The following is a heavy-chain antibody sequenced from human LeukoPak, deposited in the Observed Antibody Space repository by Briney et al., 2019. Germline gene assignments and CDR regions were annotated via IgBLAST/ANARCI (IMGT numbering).Heavy chain of an antibody. J-gene: IGHJ4*02. V-gene: IGHV3-23*01. Sequence: GGSLRLSCAASGFTFTRNAMAWVRQAPGKGLEWVSAIDGSGGTTFYADPVKGRVTISRVQSTNTVYLQMNSLRADDTAVYYCAKAHCSSTSCSRADNWGQGTLVTVSS. D-gene: IGHD2-2*01. CDR3: AKAHCSSTSCSRADN. CDR2: IDGSGGTT. CDR1: GFTFTRNA.